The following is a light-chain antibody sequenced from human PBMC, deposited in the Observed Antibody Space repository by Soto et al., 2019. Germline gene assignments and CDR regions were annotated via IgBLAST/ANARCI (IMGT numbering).Light chain of an antibody. Sequence: QSALTQPASVSGSPGQSIIISYTGTSSDVGSYNLVSWYQQHPGKAPKLMIYEGSKRPSGVSNRFSGSKTGNTASLTISGLQAEDEADYYCCSYAGSSTWVFGGGTKLTVL. J-gene: IGLJ3*02. CDR2: EGS. V-gene: IGLV2-23*01. CDR3: CSYAGSSTWV. CDR1: SSDVGSYNL.